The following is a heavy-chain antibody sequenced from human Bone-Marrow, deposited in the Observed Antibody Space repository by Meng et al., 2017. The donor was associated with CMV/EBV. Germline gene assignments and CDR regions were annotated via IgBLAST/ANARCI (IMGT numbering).Heavy chain of an antibody. D-gene: IGHD6-13*01. Sequence: GESLKISCAASGFTFSNAWMSWVRQAPGKGLEWVGRIKSKTDGGTTDYAAPVKGRFTISRDDSKNTLYLQMNSLKTEDTAVYYCARQQLVPPYYHYGMDVWGQGTTVTVSS. CDR2: IKSKTDGGTT. V-gene: IGHV3-15*01. CDR1: GFTFSNAW. J-gene: IGHJ6*02. CDR3: ARQQLVPPYYHYGMDV.